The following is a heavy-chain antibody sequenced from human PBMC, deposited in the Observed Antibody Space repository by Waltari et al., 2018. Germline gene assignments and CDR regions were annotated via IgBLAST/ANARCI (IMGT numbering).Heavy chain of an antibody. Sequence: QVQLVQSGAEVKKPGASVKVSCKVSGYTLTELSMHWVRQAPGKGLEWMGGLDPEDGETIYAQKFQGRVTMTEDTSTDTAYMELSSLRSEDTAVYYCATDPFFYVAAGNDWYFDLWGRGTLVTVSS. CDR2: LDPEDGET. CDR3: ATDPFFYVAAGNDWYFDL. V-gene: IGHV1-24*01. J-gene: IGHJ2*01. D-gene: IGHD6-13*01. CDR1: GYTLTELS.